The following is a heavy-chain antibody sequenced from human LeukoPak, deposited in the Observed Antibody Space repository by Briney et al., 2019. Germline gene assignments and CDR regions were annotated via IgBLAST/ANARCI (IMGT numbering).Heavy chain of an antibody. CDR1: GYTFTSYD. CDR2: MNPNSGNA. Sequence: ASVKVSCKASGYTFTSYDINWVRQAPGQGLEWMGWMNPNSGNADYEQRFQGRLTITRDTSIDTAFLELSSLRSEDTAVYYCARVPDLRSCSGGGSCYRLDYWGQGTLVAVSS. D-gene: IGHD2-15*01. V-gene: IGHV1-8*01. J-gene: IGHJ4*02. CDR3: ARVPDLRSCSGGGSCYRLDY.